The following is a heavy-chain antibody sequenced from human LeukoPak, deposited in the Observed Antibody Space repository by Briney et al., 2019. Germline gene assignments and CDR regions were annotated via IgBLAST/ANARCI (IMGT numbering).Heavy chain of an antibody. Sequence: SVKVSCKASGGTFSSYAISWVRQAPGQGLEWMGGIIPIFGTANYAQKFQGRVTITADESTSTAYMELSGLRSEDTAVYYCAGGPTDYCSSTSCHAALDYWGQGTLVTVSS. CDR2: IIPIFGTA. D-gene: IGHD2-2*01. V-gene: IGHV1-69*13. J-gene: IGHJ4*02. CDR3: AGGPTDYCSSTSCHAALDY. CDR1: GGTFSSYA.